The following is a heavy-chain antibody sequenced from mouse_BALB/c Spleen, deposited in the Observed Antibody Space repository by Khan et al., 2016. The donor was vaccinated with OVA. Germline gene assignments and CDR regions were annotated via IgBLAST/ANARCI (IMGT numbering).Heavy chain of an antibody. CDR3: ARSLIATWYFDV. V-gene: IGHV5-17*02. Sequence: EVELVESGGGLVQPGGSRKLSCAASGFTFSSFGMHWVRQAPEKGLEWVAYISSGSATIYYAATVKGRFTISRDNPKNTLFLQMTSLRSEDTAIXFCARSLIATWYFDVWGAGTTVTVSS. CDR2: ISSGSATI. CDR1: GFTFSSFG. J-gene: IGHJ1*01. D-gene: IGHD2-4*01.